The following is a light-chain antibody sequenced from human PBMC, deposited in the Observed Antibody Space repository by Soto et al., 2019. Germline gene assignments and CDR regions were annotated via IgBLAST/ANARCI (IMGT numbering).Light chain of an antibody. CDR3: QQRGNWPLT. CDR1: QSVSSY. V-gene: IGKV3-11*01. Sequence: EIVLTQSPATLSLSPGERATLSCRASQSVSSYLGGYQQKPGQAPRLLIYDASNRASGIPARFSGSGSGTDFTLTISSLEPEDFGVYYCQQRGNWPLTFGGGTRVEIK. J-gene: IGKJ4*01. CDR2: DAS.